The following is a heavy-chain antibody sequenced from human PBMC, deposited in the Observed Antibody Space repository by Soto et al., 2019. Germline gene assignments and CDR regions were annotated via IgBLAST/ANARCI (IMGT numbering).Heavy chain of an antibody. D-gene: IGHD6-13*01. J-gene: IGHJ6*02. CDR2: ISRDGSTT. V-gene: IGHV3-74*01. CDR3: TSTVASAIIQSYGLDV. Sequence: AASGFVFSSDWVHWVRQAPGKGLVWVSRISRDGSTTTYADSVKGRFTISRDNAKNTLYLQVNSLRAEDTAVYYCTSTVASAIIQSYGLDVWGQGTTVTVSS. CDR1: GFVFSSDW.